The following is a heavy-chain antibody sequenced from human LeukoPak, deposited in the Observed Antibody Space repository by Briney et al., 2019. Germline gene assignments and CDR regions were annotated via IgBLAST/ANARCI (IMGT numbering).Heavy chain of an antibody. V-gene: IGHV1-69*04. CDR3: ARGRGKYCSSTSCYTGIGFDP. D-gene: IGHD2-2*02. Sequence: SVKVSCKASGGTFSSYAISWVRQAPGQGLEWVGRIIPIFGIANYAQKFQGRVTITADKSTSTAYMELSSLRSEDTAVYYCARGRGKYCSSTSCYTGIGFDPWGQGTLVTVSS. CDR1: GGTFSSYA. J-gene: IGHJ5*02. CDR2: IIPIFGIA.